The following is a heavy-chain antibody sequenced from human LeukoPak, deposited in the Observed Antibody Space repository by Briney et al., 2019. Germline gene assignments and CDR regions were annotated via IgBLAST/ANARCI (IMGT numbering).Heavy chain of an antibody. J-gene: IGHJ4*03. D-gene: IGHD1-1*01. CDR2: INHRGDT. V-gene: IGHV4-34*01. CDR3: ARGPTISETGYFDF. Sequence: SETLSLTCAVYGGSFSTYYWSWIRQPPGKGLEWIAEINHRGDTNYNPSVKSRVTISVDTSKNQFSLKVRSLTAADTAVYYCARGPTISETGYFDFWGRGTLVTVSS. CDR1: GGSFSTYY.